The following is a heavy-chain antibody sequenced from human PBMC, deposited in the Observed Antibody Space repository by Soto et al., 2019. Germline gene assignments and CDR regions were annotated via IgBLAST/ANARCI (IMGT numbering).Heavy chain of an antibody. Sequence: SVKVSCKASGGTFSSYTISWVRQAPGQGLEWMGRIIPILGIANYAQKFQGRVTITADKSTSTAYMELSSLRSEDTAVYYCARGAVTCSGGSCYSYHSPGFDPWGQGTLVTVSS. CDR3: ARGAVTCSGGSCYSYHSPGFDP. V-gene: IGHV1-69*02. J-gene: IGHJ5*02. CDR2: IIPILGIA. D-gene: IGHD2-15*01. CDR1: GGTFSSYT.